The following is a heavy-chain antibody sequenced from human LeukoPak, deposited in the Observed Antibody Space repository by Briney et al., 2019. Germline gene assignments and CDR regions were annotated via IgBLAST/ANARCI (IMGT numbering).Heavy chain of an antibody. Sequence: PGGSLRLSCTASGFTFSTYWMTWVRQAPGKGLEWVANINQDGSQKYHVDSVKGRFTISRDNAKNSLHLQMNSLRAEDTAVYYCARDPYSYGRGDAFDIWGQGTMVTVSS. D-gene: IGHD5-18*01. CDR3: ARDPYSYGRGDAFDI. CDR2: INQDGSQK. J-gene: IGHJ3*02. V-gene: IGHV3-7*01. CDR1: GFTFSTYW.